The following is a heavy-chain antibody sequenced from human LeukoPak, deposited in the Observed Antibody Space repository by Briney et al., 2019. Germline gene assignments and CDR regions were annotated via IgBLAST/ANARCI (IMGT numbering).Heavy chain of an antibody. CDR2: FDPEDSET. Sequence: GASVKVSCKVSGYTLTELSMHWVRQAPGKGLEWMGGFDPEDSETIYAQKFQGRVTMTEDTSTDTAYMELSSLRSEDTAVYYCARDPVLYDFWSGYYHYYYMDVWGKETTVTVSS. CDR3: ARDPVLYDFWSGYYHYYYMDV. CDR1: GYTLTELS. J-gene: IGHJ6*03. V-gene: IGHV1-24*01. D-gene: IGHD3-3*01.